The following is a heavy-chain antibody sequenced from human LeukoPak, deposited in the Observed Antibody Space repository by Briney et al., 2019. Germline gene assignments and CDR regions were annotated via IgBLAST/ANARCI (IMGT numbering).Heavy chain of an antibody. CDR3: ARHILGGITIFGVVYH. CDR1: GGSFSGYY. CDR2: INHSGST. V-gene: IGHV4-34*01. Sequence: PSETLSLTCAVYGGSFSGYYWSWIRQPPGKGLEWIGEINHSGSTNYNPSLKSRVTISVDTSKNQFSLKLSSVTAADTAVYYCARHILGGITIFGVVYHWGQGTLVTVSS. D-gene: IGHD3-3*01. J-gene: IGHJ5*02.